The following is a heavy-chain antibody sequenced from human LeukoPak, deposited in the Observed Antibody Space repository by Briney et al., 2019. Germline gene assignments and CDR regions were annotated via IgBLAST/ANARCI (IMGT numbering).Heavy chain of an antibody. D-gene: IGHD6-19*01. CDR3: ARDGGGWGTLGY. V-gene: IGHV4-61*02. CDR1: GFSISSGSYY. CDR2: IYTSGST. Sequence: SETLSLTCTVSGFSISSGSYYWSWIRQPAGKGLEWIGRIYTSGSTNYNPSLKSRVTISVDTSKNQFSLKLSSVTDADTAVYYCARDGGGWGTLGYWGQGTLVTVSS. J-gene: IGHJ4*02.